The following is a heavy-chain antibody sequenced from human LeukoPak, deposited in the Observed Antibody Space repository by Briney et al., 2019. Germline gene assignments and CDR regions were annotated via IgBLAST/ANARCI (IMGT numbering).Heavy chain of an antibody. CDR2: IYYSGST. D-gene: IGHD3-22*01. V-gene: IGHV4-39*01. CDR1: GGSISSSSYY. CDR3: ARLERLGNYYDSSGYHGYFDY. Sequence: KPSETLSLTGTVAGGSISSSSYYWGGIRQPPGKGLEWIGSIYYSGSTYYNPSRKSRVTISVDTSKNQFSLKLSSVTAADTAVYYCARLERLGNYYDSSGYHGYFDYWGQGTLVTVSS. J-gene: IGHJ4*02.